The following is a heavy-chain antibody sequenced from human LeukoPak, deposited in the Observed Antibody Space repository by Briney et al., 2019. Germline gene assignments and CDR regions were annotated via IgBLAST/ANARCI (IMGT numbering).Heavy chain of an antibody. D-gene: IGHD1-26*01. CDR3: AKEIVGSRGRTSGFDY. V-gene: IGHV3-15*01. CDR1: GFTFSNAW. J-gene: IGHJ4*02. Sequence: GGSLRLSCAASGFTFSNAWMNWVRQAPGRGLEWVGRIKGKAADETTDYAAPVKDRFTISRDDSKNTLYLQMSSLKTEDTAVYYCAKEIVGSRGRTSGFDYWGQGTLVTVSS. CDR2: IKGKAADETT.